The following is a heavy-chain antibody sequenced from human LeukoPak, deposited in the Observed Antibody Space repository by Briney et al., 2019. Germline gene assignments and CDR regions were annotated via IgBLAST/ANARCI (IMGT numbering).Heavy chain of an antibody. D-gene: IGHD6-13*01. CDR2: ISSSSSYI. CDR1: RFTLSSYA. Sequence: GGSLRLSCVASRFTLSSYAMSWVRQGPGKGLEWVSSISSSSSYIYYADSVKGRFTISRDNAKNSLYLQMNSLRAEDTAVYYCLCIEAVGTGLIDHWGQGTLVTVSS. CDR3: LCIEAVGTGLIDH. V-gene: IGHV3-21*01. J-gene: IGHJ4*02.